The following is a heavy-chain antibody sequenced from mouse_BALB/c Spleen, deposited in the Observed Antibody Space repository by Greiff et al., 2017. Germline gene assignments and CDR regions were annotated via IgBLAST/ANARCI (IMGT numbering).Heavy chain of an antibody. J-gene: IGHJ3*01. CDR1: GFSLTSYG. CDR2: IWAGGST. D-gene: IGHD2-4*01. Sequence: VKLMESGPGLVAPSQSLSITCTVSGFSLTSYGVHWVRQPPGKGLEWLGVIWAGGSTNYNSALMSRLSISKDNSKSQVFLKMNSLQTDDTAMYYCARDRGNSDYAGETWFAYWGHGTLVSVSA. V-gene: IGHV2-9*02. CDR3: ARDRGNSDYAGETWFAY.